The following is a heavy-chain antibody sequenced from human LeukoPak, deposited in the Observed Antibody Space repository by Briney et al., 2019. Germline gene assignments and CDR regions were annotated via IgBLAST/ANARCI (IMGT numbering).Heavy chain of an antibody. D-gene: IGHD1-1*01. CDR3: ARYTLERPLGDAFDI. V-gene: IGHV3-21*01. Sequence: GGSLRLSCAASGFTFCSYSMNWVRQAPGKGLEWVSSISSSSSYIYYADSVKGRFTISRDNAKNSLYLQMNSLRAEDTAVYYCARYTLERPLGDAFDIWGQGTMVTVSS. CDR1: GFTFCSYS. CDR2: ISSSSSYI. J-gene: IGHJ3*02.